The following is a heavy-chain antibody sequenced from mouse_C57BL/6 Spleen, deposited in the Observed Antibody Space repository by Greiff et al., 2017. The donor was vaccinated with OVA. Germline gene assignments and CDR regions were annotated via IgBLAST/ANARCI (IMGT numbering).Heavy chain of an antibody. J-gene: IGHJ1*03. CDR2: IHPNSGST. CDR3: ARSRDYGSSYGWYCDV. CDR1: GYTFTSYW. D-gene: IGHD1-1*01. V-gene: IGHV1-64*01. Sequence: QVQLQQPGAELVKPGASVKLSCKASGYTFTSYWMHWVKQRPGQGLEWIGMIHPNSGSTNYNEKFKSKATLTVDKSSSTAYMQLSSLTSEDSAVYYCARSRDYGSSYGWYCDVWGTGTTVTVSS.